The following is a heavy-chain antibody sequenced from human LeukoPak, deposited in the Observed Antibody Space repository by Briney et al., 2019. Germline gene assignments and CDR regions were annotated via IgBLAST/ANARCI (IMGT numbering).Heavy chain of an antibody. CDR1: GYTFTSYG. Sequence: GASVKVSCKASGYTFTSYGISWVRQAPGQGLEWMGWIGAYNGNTNYAQKLQGRVTMTTDTSTSTAYMELRSLRSDDTAVYYCARVFGYSSGWHHFDFWGQGTLVTVSS. CDR3: ARVFGYSSGWHHFDF. CDR2: IGAYNGNT. J-gene: IGHJ4*02. V-gene: IGHV1-18*01. D-gene: IGHD6-19*01.